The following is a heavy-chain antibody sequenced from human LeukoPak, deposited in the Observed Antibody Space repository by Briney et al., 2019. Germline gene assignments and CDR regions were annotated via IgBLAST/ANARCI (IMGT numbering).Heavy chain of an antibody. CDR3: ARVAVAGPFDY. V-gene: IGHV1-69*13. Sequence: SVNVSCKASGGTFSSNAISWVRQAPGQGLEWMGGIIPIFGTANYAQKFQGRVTITADESTSTAYMELSSLRSEDTAVYYCARVAVAGPFDYWGQGTLVTVPS. J-gene: IGHJ4*02. D-gene: IGHD6-19*01. CDR1: GGTFSSNA. CDR2: IIPIFGTA.